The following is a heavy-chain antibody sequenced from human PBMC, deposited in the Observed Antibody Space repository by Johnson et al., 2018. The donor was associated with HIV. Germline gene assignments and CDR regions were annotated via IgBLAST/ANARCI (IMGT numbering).Heavy chain of an antibody. D-gene: IGHD6-13*01. J-gene: IGHJ3*02. Sequence: QVQLVESGGGVVQPGGSLRLSCAASGFTFSSYAMHWVRQAPGKGLEWVAFIGYDGSNKYYADSVKGRFTISRDNSKNTLYLQMNSLRAEDTAVYYCARDLESAAGIWGQGTMVTVSS. V-gene: IGHV3-30*02. CDR2: IGYDGSNK. CDR3: ARDLESAAGI. CDR1: GFTFSSYA.